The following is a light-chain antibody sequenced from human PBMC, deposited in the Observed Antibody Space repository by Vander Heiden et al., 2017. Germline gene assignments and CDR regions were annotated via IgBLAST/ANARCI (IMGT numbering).Light chain of an antibody. CDR1: QDISNY. CDR3: QQDDNLPHT. J-gene: IGKJ4*01. CDR2: DAS. V-gene: IGKV1-33*01. Sequence: DIQMTQSPSSLSASVGDRVTITCQASQDISNYLNWYQQKPGKAPKLLIYDASNLETGVPSRFSGSGSGTDFTFTISSLQPEDIATYYCQQDDNLPHTFGGGTEVEIK.